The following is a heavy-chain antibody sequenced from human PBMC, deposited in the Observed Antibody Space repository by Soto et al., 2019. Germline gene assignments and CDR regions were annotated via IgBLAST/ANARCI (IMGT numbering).Heavy chain of an antibody. Sequence: QLQLQESGPGLVKPSETLSLTCTVSGGSLSSSSYYWGWIRHPPGKVLEWIGSISYSGSTYYNPSLKRRVTISVDTSKNQFSLKLSSVTSADTAVYYCESAGLLWAFDYWGQGTLVTVSS. CDR2: ISYSGST. CDR3: ESAGLLWAFDY. V-gene: IGHV4-39*01. J-gene: IGHJ4*02. CDR1: GGSLSSSSYY. D-gene: IGHD2-21*01.